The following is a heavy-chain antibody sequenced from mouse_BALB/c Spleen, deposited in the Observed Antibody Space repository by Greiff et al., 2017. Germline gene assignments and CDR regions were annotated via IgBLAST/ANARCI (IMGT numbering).Heavy chain of an antibody. V-gene: IGHV3-8*02. CDR3: ARKGGYFWYFDV. CDR2: ISYSGST. J-gene: IGHJ1*01. D-gene: IGHD2-14*01. Sequence: DVKLVESGPSLVKPSQTLSLTCSVTGDSITSGYWNWIRKFPGNKLEYMGYISYSGSTYYNPSLKSRISITRDTSKNQYYLQLNSVTTEDTATYYCARKGGYFWYFDVWGEGTTVTVSS. CDR1: GDSITSGY.